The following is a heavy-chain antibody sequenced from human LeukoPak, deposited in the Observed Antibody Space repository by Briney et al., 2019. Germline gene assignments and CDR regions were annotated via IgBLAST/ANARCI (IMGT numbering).Heavy chain of an antibody. J-gene: IGHJ6*02. V-gene: IGHV4-59*08. CDR2: IYYTGTT. D-gene: IGHD6-13*01. Sequence: SETLSLTCTVSGGSISSSYWSWVRQPPGKGLEWIGYIYYTGTTKYNPSLRSRVTISVDTSKNQFSLKLSSVTAADTAVYYCARRSPYSSSWYDYYYGMDVWGQGTTVTVSS. CDR3: ARRSPYSSSWYDYYYGMDV. CDR1: GGSISSSY.